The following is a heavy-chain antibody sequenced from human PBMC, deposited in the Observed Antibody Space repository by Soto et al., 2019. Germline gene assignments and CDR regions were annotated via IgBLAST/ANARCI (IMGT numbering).Heavy chain of an antibody. CDR1: GGSISSGGYY. CDR3: ARSTPGLLYSFDY. Sequence: QVQLQESGPGLVKPSQTLSLTCTVSGGSISSGGYYWSWIRQHPGKGLEWIGYIYYSGSTYYNPSLKSRVTLPVDTSKNQFPLRLSSVTAADTAVYYCARSTPGLLYSFDYWGQGTLVTVSS. D-gene: IGHD2-15*01. V-gene: IGHV4-31*03. CDR2: IYYSGST. J-gene: IGHJ4*02.